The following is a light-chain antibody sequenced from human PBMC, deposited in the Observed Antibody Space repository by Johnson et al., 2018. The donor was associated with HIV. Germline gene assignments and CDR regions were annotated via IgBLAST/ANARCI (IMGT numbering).Light chain of an antibody. CDR1: RSNIGRNY. Sequence: QSVLTQPPSVSAAPGQKVTIYCSGSRSNIGRNYASWYQLLPGTDPKLLIYDNNKRPSGIPDRFSGSKSGTSATLGITGLQTGDEADYYCGTWDSSLSVLYVFGTGTKVTVL. V-gene: IGLV1-51*01. CDR2: DNN. CDR3: GTWDSSLSVLYV. J-gene: IGLJ1*01.